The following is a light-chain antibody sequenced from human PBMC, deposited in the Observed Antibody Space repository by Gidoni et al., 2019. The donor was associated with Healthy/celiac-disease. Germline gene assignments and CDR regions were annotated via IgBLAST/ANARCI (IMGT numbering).Light chain of an antibody. CDR3: QQRSNWPPFT. J-gene: IGKJ5*01. V-gene: IGKV3-11*01. CDR2: DAS. Sequence: EIVFTQSPATLSLSPGERPTLACRASQSASSYLAWYQQKPGQAPRLLIYDASNRATGIPARFSGSGSGTDFTLTISSLEPEDFAVYYCQQRSNWPPFTFGRGTKLEIK. CDR1: QSASSY.